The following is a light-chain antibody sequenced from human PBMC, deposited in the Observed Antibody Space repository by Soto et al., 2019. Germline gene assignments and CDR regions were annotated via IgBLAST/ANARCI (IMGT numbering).Light chain of an antibody. CDR3: CSYAGSSTLYV. Sequence: QSALTQPASVSGSPGQSITISCTGTSSEVGSYNLVSWYQQHPGKAPKLMIYEGSKRPSGVSNRFSGSKSGNTASLTISGLQAEDEADYYCCSYAGSSTLYVFGTGTKLTVL. V-gene: IGLV2-23*01. CDR1: SSEVGSYNL. CDR2: EGS. J-gene: IGLJ1*01.